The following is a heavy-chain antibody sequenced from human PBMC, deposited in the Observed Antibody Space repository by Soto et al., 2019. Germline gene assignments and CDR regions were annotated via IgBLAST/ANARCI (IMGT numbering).Heavy chain of an antibody. CDR2: IYPGDSDT. J-gene: IGHJ6*02. D-gene: IGHD1-26*01. CDR1: GYSFTSYW. Sequence: LGESLKISCKGSGYSFTSYWIGWVRQMPGKGLEWMGIIYPGDSDTRYSPSFQGQVTISADKSISTAYLQWSSLKASDTAMYYCARGSYGPIYYYYYGMDVWGQGTTVTVSS. CDR3: ARGSYGPIYYYYYGMDV. V-gene: IGHV5-51*01.